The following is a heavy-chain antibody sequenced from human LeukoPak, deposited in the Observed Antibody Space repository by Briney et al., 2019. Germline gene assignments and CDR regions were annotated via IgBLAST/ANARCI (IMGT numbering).Heavy chain of an antibody. CDR2: IYYSGST. Sequence: KPSETLSLTCTVSGGSISSYYWSWIRQPPGKGLEWIGYIYYSGSTNYNPSLKSRVTISVDTSKNQFSLKLSSVTAADTAVYYCARAPGYQLLSYYYYYMDVWGKGTTVTVSS. V-gene: IGHV4-59*01. D-gene: IGHD2-2*01. CDR3: ARAPGYQLLSYYYYYMDV. J-gene: IGHJ6*03. CDR1: GGSISSYY.